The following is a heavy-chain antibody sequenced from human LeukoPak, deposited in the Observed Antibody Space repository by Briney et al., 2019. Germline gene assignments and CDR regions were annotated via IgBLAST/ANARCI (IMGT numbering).Heavy chain of an antibody. CDR2: ISGSGGST. V-gene: IGHV3-23*01. D-gene: IGHD3-22*01. J-gene: IGHJ4*02. CDR1: GFTFSSYA. CDR3: VKASASSGYFPSFDY. Sequence: GGSLRLSCAASGFTFSSYAMSWVRQAPGKGLEWVSAISGSGGSTYYADSVKGRFTISRDNSKNTLYLQMNSLRAEDTAVYYCVKASASSGYFPSFDYWGQGTLVTVSS.